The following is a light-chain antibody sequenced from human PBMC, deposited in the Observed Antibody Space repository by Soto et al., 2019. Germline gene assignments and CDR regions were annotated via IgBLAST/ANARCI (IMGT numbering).Light chain of an antibody. J-gene: IGKJ5*01. CDR3: KQSYRTPN. CDR1: QSIGTF. CDR2: TSF. V-gene: IGKV1-39*01. Sequence: IQMTQSPSCLSASVGDGVSITCRASQSIGTFLNWYQQKPGEAPNLLIHTSFTLYSGVPSRFSGTGSGTDYTLTISSLQPEDFATYYCKQSYRTPNFGQGTRLEIK.